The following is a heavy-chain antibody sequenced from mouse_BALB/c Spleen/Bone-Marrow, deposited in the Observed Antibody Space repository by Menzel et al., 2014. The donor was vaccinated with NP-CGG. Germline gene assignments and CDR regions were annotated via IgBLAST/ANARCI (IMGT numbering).Heavy chain of an antibody. CDR2: IDPYNGGT. Sequence: EVQLQQSGPELVKPGASVKVSCKASGYAFTSYNMYWVKQSHGKSLEWIGYIDPYNGGTSYNQKFKGKATLTVDKSSSTAYMHRNSLTSEDSAVYYCARENYGSSPAYWGQGTLVTVSA. CDR3: ARENYGSSPAY. D-gene: IGHD1-1*01. CDR1: GYAFTSYN. J-gene: IGHJ3*01. V-gene: IGHV1S135*01.